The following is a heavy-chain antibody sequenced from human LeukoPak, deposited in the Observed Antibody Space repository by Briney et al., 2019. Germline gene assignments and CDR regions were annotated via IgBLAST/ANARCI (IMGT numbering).Heavy chain of an antibody. CDR2: IYYSGSP. D-gene: IGHD4-17*01. J-gene: IGHJ4*02. Sequence: PSQTLSLTCTVSGGSISSGGYYWSWIRQHPGKGLEWIGYIYYSGSPYSNPSLKSRVTISVDTSKNQFSLKLSSVTAADTAVYYCARGDYGDYVADYWGQGTLVTVSS. CDR1: GGSISSGGYY. CDR3: ARGDYGDYVADY. V-gene: IGHV4-31*03.